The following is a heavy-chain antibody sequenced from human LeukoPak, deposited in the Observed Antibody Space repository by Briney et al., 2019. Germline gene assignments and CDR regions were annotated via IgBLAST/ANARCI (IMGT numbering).Heavy chain of an antibody. CDR3: ARAARPDYYDSPFDY. J-gene: IGHJ4*02. V-gene: IGHV4-39*01. CDR1: GGSIRRSSSNYY. D-gene: IGHD3-22*01. Sequence: SETLSLTCTVSGGSIRRSSSNYYWGWIRQSPGKGLEWIGTIYYSGSTYYNPSLKSRVTISVDTSKNQFSLRLSSVTAADTAVYYCARAARPDYYDSPFDYWGQGTLVTVSS. CDR2: IYYSGST.